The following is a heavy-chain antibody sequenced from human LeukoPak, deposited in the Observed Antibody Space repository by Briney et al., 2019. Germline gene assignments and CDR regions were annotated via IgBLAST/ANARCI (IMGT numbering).Heavy chain of an antibody. D-gene: IGHD6-13*01. CDR2: IIPIFGTA. V-gene: IGHV1-69*05. CDR3: ASGASIAAAGTGNWFDP. CDR1: GGTFSSYA. J-gene: IGHJ5*02. Sequence: SVKVSCKASGGTFSSYAISWVRQAPGRGLEWMGGIIPIFGTANYAQKFQGRVTITTDESTSTAYMELSSLRSEDTAVYYCASGASIAAAGTGNWFDPWGQGTLVTVSS.